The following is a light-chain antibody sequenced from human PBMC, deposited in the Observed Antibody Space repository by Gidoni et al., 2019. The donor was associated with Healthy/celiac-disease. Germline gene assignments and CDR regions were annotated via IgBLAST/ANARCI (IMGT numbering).Light chain of an antibody. J-gene: IGLJ2*01. CDR2: RNN. Sequence: QSVLTQPPSASGTPGQRVTISCSGSSSNIGSNYVSWYQQLPGTAPKLLIYRNNQRPSGVPDRFSGSKSGTSASLAISGLRPEDEADYYCAAWDDSLSGVVFGGGTKLTVL. CDR1: SSNIGSNY. V-gene: IGLV1-47*01. CDR3: AAWDDSLSGVV.